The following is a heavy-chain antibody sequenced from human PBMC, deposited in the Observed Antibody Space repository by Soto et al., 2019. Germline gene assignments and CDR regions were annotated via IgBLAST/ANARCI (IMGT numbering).Heavy chain of an antibody. CDR2: IIPVFGRP. D-gene: IGHD5-12*01. CDR1: GGTFNSFG. V-gene: IGHV1-69*13. CDR3: AREGSGYNF. J-gene: IGHJ1*01. Sequence: SVKVSCKASGGTFNSFGISWVRQAPGQGLEWMGGIIPVFGRPNYAQRFRGRLTITADESTNTCYMELIDLESEDTAVYYCAREGSGYNFWGQGTQVTVSS.